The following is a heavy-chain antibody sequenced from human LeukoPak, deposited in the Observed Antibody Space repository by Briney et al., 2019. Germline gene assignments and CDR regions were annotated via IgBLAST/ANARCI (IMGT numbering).Heavy chain of an antibody. CDR2: IYRDKSDT. CDR1: GYSFSNYW. Sequence: GESLLISCRGSGYSFSNYWIGWVRQMPGKGVEWMGTIYRDKSDTRYSPSSEGQVTMSADKCISNAYQQWSSLKASDTAMYYCAKPVEMATISAFDIWGQGAMVTVSS. CDR3: AKPVEMATISAFDI. D-gene: IGHD5-24*01. V-gene: IGHV5-51*01. J-gene: IGHJ3*02.